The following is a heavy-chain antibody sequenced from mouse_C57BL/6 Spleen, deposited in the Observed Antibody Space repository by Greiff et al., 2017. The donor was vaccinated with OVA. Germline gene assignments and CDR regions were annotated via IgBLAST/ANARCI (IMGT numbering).Heavy chain of an antibody. CDR2: ISSGSSTI. D-gene: IGHD2-3*01. Sequence: EVNVVESGGGLVKPGGSLKLSCAASGFTFSDYGMHWVRQAPEKGLEWVAYISSGSSTIYYADTVKGRFTISRDNAKNTLFLQMTSLRSEDTAMYYCAKISSYDGYYGDAMDYWGQGTSVTVSS. CDR1: GFTFSDYG. J-gene: IGHJ4*01. V-gene: IGHV5-17*01. CDR3: AKISSYDGYYGDAMDY.